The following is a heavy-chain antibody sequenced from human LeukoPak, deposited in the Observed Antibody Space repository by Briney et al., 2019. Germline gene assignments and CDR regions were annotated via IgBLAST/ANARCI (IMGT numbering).Heavy chain of an antibody. CDR1: GGSISSYY. CDR2: IYYSGST. CDR3: ARVNYAIFPGHYPDYHYDGLAV. J-gene: IGHJ6*02. Sequence: SETLSLTCTVSGGSISSYYWSWIRQPPGKGLEWIGYIYYSGSTNYNPSLKSRVTISVDTSKNEFSLKLSSVTAADTAVYYLARVNYAIFPGHYPDYHYDGLAVWGLGTTVPVPS. V-gene: IGHV4-59*01. D-gene: IGHD3-9*01.